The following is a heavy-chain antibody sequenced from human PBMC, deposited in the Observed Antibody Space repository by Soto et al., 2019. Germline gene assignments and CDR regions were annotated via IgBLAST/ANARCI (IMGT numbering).Heavy chain of an antibody. CDR2: IGTAGDT. J-gene: IGHJ3*02. D-gene: IGHD6-13*01. CDR3: ARVEGVPSKTGYSSSWAPNAFDI. V-gene: IGHV3-13*01. Sequence: GGSLRLSCAASGFTFSSYDMHWVRQATGKGLEWVSAIGTAGDTYYPGSVKGRFTISRENAKNSLYLQMNSLRAGDTAVYYCARVEGVPSKTGYSSSWAPNAFDIWGQGTMVTVS. CDR1: GFTFSSYD.